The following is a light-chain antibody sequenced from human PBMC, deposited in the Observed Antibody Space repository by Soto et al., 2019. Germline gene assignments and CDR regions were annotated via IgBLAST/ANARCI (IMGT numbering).Light chain of an antibody. V-gene: IGLV2-14*01. Sequence: QSALTQPASVSGSPGQSITISCTGTSSDVGGYNYVSWYQQHPGKAPKLMIYDVSNRPSGVSNRFSGSKSGNTASLTISGLQPEDEADYYCSSYTSSSTSKVFGGGTKLTVL. CDR1: SSDVGGYNY. J-gene: IGLJ2*01. CDR2: DVS. CDR3: SSYTSSSTSKV.